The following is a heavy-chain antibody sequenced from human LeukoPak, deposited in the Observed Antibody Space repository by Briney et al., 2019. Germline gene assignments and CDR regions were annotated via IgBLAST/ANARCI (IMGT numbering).Heavy chain of an antibody. V-gene: IGHV3-33*01. CDR2: IWYDGSNK. Sequence: GGSLRLSCAASGFTFRSFAMHWVRQAPGKGLEWVAAIWYDGSNKYYADSVKGRFTISRDNSKNTLYLQMNTLRAEDTAIYYCASSYGSSAYYPFDYWGQGTLVTVFS. CDR1: GFTFRSFA. CDR3: ASSYGSSAYYPFDY. J-gene: IGHJ4*02. D-gene: IGHD3-22*01.